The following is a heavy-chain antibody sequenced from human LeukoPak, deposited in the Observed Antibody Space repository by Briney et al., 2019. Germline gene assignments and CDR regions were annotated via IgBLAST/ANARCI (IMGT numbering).Heavy chain of an antibody. Sequence: PGGSLRLSCAASGFTLSSYAMHWVRQAPGKGLEWVAVISYDGSNKYYADSVKGRFTISRDNSKNTLYLQMNSLRAEDTAVYYCARDDVPPGYCSGGSCLTRPPLDYWGQGTLVTVSS. CDR1: GFTLSSYA. CDR3: ARDDVPPGYCSGGSCLTRPPLDY. CDR2: ISYDGSNK. J-gene: IGHJ4*02. D-gene: IGHD2-15*01. V-gene: IGHV3-30-3*01.